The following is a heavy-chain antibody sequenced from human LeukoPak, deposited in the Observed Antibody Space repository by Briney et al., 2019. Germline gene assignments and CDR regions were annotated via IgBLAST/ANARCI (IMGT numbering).Heavy chain of an antibody. D-gene: IGHD3-3*01. J-gene: IGHJ6*02. CDR2: IYYSGST. CDR1: GGSISSYY. V-gene: IGHV4-59*01. CDR3: ARDKGRFLEWSELTAIYYYYGMDV. Sequence: RASETLSLTCTVSGGSISSYYWSWIRQPPGKGLEWIGYIYYSGSTNYNPSLKSRVTISVDTSENQFSLKLSSVTAADTAVYYCARDKGRFLEWSELTAIYYYYGMDVWGQGTTVTVSS.